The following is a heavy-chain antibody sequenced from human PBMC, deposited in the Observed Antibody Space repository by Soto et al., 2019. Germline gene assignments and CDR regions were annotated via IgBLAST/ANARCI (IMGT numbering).Heavy chain of an antibody. CDR3: ARGDYYDSSGYYFDY. D-gene: IGHD3-22*01. Sequence: GGSLRLSCAASGFTFSSYDMHWVRQATGKGLEWVANIKQDGSEKYYVDSVKGRFTISRDNAKNSLYLQMNSLRAEDTAVYYCARGDYYDSSGYYFDYWGQGTLVTVSS. V-gene: IGHV3-7*01. CDR2: IKQDGSEK. CDR1: GFTFSSYD. J-gene: IGHJ4*02.